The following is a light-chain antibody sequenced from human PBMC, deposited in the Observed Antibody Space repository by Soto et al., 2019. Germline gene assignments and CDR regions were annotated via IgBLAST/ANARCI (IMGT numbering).Light chain of an antibody. CDR3: QQYNSYSWT. Sequence: EIVMTQSPATVSLSPGERATLSCRASPGVSNTLAWYQQRPGQAPRLLIYGASIRAPGIPARFSGGGSGTEFTLTITSLQSEDFAVYYCQQYNSYSWTFGQGTKVEIK. V-gene: IGKV3-15*01. J-gene: IGKJ1*01. CDR1: PGVSNT. CDR2: GAS.